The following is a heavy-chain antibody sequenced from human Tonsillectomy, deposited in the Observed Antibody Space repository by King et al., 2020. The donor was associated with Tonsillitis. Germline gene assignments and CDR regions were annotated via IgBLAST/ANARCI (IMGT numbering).Heavy chain of an antibody. CDR1: GGSISNYY. Sequence: QLQESGPGLVKPSETLSLTCTVSGGSISNYYLNWIRQPPGKGLEWIGFIHYSGSTNYNPSLRSRVSMSADTSKNQFSLRLTSVTAADTAVYFCAPPITSYLHFDLWGRGTLVTVSS. J-gene: IGHJ2*01. CDR3: APPITSYLHFDL. V-gene: IGHV4-59*08. CDR2: IHYSGST.